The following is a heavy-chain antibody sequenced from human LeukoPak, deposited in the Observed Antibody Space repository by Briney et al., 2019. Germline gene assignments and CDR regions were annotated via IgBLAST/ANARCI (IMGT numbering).Heavy chain of an antibody. CDR1: GFTFDDYT. J-gene: IGHJ6*02. V-gene: IGHV3-43*01. D-gene: IGHD4-17*01. CDR2: ISWDGGST. Sequence: PGGSLRLSCAASGFTFDDYTMHWVRQAPGKGLEWVSLISWDGGSTYYADSVKGRFTISRVNSKNSLYLQMNSLRTEDTALYYCAKSFSSTGGEPLDYGDYGDYYYGMDVWGQETTVTVSS. CDR3: AKSFSSTGGEPLDYGDYGDYYYGMDV.